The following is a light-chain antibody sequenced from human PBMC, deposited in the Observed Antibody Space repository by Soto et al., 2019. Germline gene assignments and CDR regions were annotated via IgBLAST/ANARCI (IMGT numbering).Light chain of an antibody. J-gene: IGKJ1*01. CDR3: QQYNNWPQT. CDR1: QSVSSN. Sequence: EIVMTQSPATLSVSPGERATLSCRASQSVSSNLAWYQQKPGQAPRLLIYGASTRATGIPARFSGSGSGTEFTLTISSLQSEDFAVYYCQQYNNWPQTFGKGTKVESK. V-gene: IGKV3-15*01. CDR2: GAS.